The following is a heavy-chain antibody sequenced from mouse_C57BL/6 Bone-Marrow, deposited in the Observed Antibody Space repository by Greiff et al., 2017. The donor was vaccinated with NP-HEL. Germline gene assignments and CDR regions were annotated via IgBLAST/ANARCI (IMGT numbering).Heavy chain of an antibody. D-gene: IGHD2-3*01. CDR3: ARRWLLFAY. V-gene: IGHV1-81*01. CDR1: GYTFTSYG. Sequence: VQLQQSGAELARPGASVKLSCKASGYTFTSYGISWVKQRTGQGLEWIGEIYPRSGNTYYNEKFKGKATLTADKSSSTAYMELRSLTSEDSAVYFCARRWLLFAYGGQGTLVTVSA. J-gene: IGHJ3*01. CDR2: IYPRSGNT.